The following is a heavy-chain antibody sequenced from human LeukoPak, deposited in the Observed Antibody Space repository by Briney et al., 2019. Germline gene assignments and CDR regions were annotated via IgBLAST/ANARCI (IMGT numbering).Heavy chain of an antibody. CDR2: IYHSGST. CDR3: ASASSSWYEGFDY. D-gene: IGHD6-13*01. V-gene: IGHV4-38-2*02. J-gene: IGHJ4*02. Sequence: PAETLSLTCTVSGYSISSGYYSGWIRQPPGKGLEWIGSIYHSGSTNYNPSLKSRVTISVDTSKNQFSLKLSSVTAADTAVYYCASASSSWYEGFDYWGQGTLVTVSS. CDR1: GYSISSGYY.